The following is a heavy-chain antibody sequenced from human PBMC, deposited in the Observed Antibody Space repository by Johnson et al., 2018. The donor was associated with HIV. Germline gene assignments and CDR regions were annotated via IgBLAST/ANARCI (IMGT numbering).Heavy chain of an antibody. D-gene: IGHD3-22*01. CDR1: GFTFDDYA. CDR2: ISWNSGSI. V-gene: IGHV3-9*01. Sequence: VQLVESGGGLVKPGGSLRLSCAASGFTFDDYAMHWVRQAPGKGLEWVSGISWNSGSIGYVDSVKGRFTISRDNAKNSLYLQLNSLRVEDTALYYCARGFSSGYNDAFDIWGQGTMVTVSS. CDR3: ARGFSSGYNDAFDI. J-gene: IGHJ3*02.